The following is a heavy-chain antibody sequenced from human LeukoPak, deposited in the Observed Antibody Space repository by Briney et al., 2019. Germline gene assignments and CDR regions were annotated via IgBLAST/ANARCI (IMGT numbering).Heavy chain of an antibody. Sequence: ASVKVSCKASGYTFTGYYMHWVRQAPGQGLEWMGWINPNSGGTNYAQKFQGRVTMTRDTSISTAYMELSRLRSDDTAVYYCARDLYGDYESLYYYYYMEVWGKGTTVTISS. D-gene: IGHD4-17*01. V-gene: IGHV1-2*02. CDR2: INPNSGGT. CDR1: GYTFTGYY. CDR3: ARDLYGDYESLYYYYYMEV. J-gene: IGHJ6*03.